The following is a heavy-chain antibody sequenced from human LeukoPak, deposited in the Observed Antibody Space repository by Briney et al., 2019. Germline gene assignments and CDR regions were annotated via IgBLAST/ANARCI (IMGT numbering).Heavy chain of an antibody. V-gene: IGHV5-51*01. CDR1: GYPFTDYW. D-gene: IGHD1-1*01. CDR3: ARTTAFDY. J-gene: IGHJ4*02. Sequence: GESLKISFRGSGYPFTDYWIDWVRQMPGKGLEWMGSIQPGDSNTRYSPSFQGQVTISADKSINTAYLQWSSLKASDTAMYYCARTTAFDYWGQGTLVTVSS. CDR2: IQPGDSNT.